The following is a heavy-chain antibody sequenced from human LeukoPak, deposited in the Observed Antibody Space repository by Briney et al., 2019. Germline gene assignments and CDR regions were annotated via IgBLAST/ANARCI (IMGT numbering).Heavy chain of an antibody. CDR1: GFTFSSDW. CDR2: INSVGSST. V-gene: IGHV3-74*01. D-gene: IGHD3-22*01. J-gene: IGHJ4*02. CDR3: ARARYYYDSSGYYYDY. Sequence: GGSLRLSCAASGFTFSSDWMHWVRQAPGKGLVWVSRINSVGSSTSYADSVKGRFTISRDNSKNTLYLQMNSLRAEDTAVYYCARARYYYDSSGYYYDYWGQGTLVTVSS.